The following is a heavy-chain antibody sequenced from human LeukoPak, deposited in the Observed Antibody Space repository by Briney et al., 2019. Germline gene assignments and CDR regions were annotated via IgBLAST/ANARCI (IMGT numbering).Heavy chain of an antibody. D-gene: IGHD6-6*01. CDR3: ARPGSSSSRYYYYYGMDV. CDR2: IYYGGST. Sequence: SETLSLTCTVSGGSISSSSYYWGWIRQPPGKGLEWIGSIYYGGSTYYNPSLKSRVTISVDTSKNQFSLKLSSVTAADTAVYYCARPGSSSSRYYYYYGMDVWGQGTTVTVSS. CDR1: GGSISSSSYY. J-gene: IGHJ6*02. V-gene: IGHV4-39*01.